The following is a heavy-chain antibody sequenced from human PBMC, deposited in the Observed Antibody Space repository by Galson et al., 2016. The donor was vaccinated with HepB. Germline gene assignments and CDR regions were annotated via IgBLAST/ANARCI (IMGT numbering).Heavy chain of an antibody. V-gene: IGHV5-51*01. D-gene: IGHD3-3*01. J-gene: IGHJ6*02. CDR3: ARQYNFWSGYSESYFGMDV. CDR1: GYNFPYYW. Sequence: QSGAEVKKAGESLKISCKASGYNFPYYWIGWVRQKPGKGLEWMGIIYPGDSGIRYSPSFQGQVTMSVDKSISAALLQWSSLKASDTAMYYCARQYNFWSGYSESYFGMDVWGQGTTVTVSS. CDR2: IYPGDSGI.